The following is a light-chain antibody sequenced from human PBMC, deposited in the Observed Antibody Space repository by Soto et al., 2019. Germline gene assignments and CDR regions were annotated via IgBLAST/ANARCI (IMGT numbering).Light chain of an antibody. Sequence: QSALTQPASVSGSPGQSFTISCTGTSSDVGGYNYVSWYQHHPGKVPKLMIYDVSHRPSGVSNRFSGSKSGNTASLTISGLQAEDEADYYCSSYGGVSAPVLFGGGTKVTVL. V-gene: IGLV2-14*03. J-gene: IGLJ3*02. CDR2: DVS. CDR1: SSDVGGYNY. CDR3: SSYGGVSAPVL.